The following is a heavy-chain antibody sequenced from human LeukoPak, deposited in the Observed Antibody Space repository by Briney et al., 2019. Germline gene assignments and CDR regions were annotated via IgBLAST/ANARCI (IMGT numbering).Heavy chain of an antibody. V-gene: IGHV3-23*01. J-gene: IGHJ4*02. D-gene: IGHD3-3*01. CDR3: AKPYYDFWSGYYRSFDC. Sequence: GGSLRLSCAASGFTFSSYAMSWVRQAPGKGLEWVSAISGSGGSTYYADSVKGRFTISRDNSKNTLYLQMNSLRAEDTAVYYCAKPYYDFWSGYYRSFDCWGQGTLVTVSS. CDR1: GFTFSSYA. CDR2: ISGSGGST.